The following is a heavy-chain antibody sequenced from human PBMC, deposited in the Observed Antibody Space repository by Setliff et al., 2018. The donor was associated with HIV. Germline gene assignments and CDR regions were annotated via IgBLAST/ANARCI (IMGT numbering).Heavy chain of an antibody. CDR2: ISGPGRSI. Sequence: GSLRLSCVASGFTFSSYWMHWVRQAPGKGLEWVSYISGPGRSIFYSDSVKGRFTISRDNAKKFLYLQMNSLRAEDTAVYYCMTRELGSAGWGQGTLVTVSS. D-gene: IGHD6-13*01. J-gene: IGHJ4*02. CDR3: MTRELGSAG. CDR1: GFTFSSYW. V-gene: IGHV3-48*01.